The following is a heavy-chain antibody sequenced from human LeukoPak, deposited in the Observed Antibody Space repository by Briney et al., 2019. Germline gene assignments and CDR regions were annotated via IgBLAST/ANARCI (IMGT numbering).Heavy chain of an antibody. Sequence: SETLSLTCTVSGGSISSHYWSWLRQPPGKGLEWIGYIYYSGSTNYNPSLKSRVTISVDTSRTQFPLKLSSVTSADTAVYYCARAGDSSGFHYYYYGMDVWGQGTTVTVSS. V-gene: IGHV4-59*11. CDR3: ARAGDSSGFHYYYYGMDV. D-gene: IGHD3-22*01. J-gene: IGHJ6*02. CDR1: GGSISSHY. CDR2: IYYSGST.